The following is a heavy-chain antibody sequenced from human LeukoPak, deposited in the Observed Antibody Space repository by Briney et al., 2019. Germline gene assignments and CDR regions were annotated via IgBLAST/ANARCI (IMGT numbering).Heavy chain of an antibody. D-gene: IGHD6-19*01. CDR2: ISTGGSTI. J-gene: IGHJ4*02. CDR1: GFTFSDYY. CDR3: ARSLYSSGWYSDY. Sequence: GGSLRLSCAASGFTFSDYYMGWIRQAPGKGLEWVSYISTGGSTIYYADSVKGRFTISRDNAKNSLSLQMNSLRAEDTAVYYCARSLYSSGWYSDYWGQGTQVTVSS. V-gene: IGHV3-11*04.